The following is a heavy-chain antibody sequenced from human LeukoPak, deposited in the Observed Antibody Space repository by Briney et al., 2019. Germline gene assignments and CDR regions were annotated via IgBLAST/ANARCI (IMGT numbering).Heavy chain of an antibody. V-gene: IGHV3-30*18. CDR2: ISNDGSKK. J-gene: IGHJ4*02. Sequence: GGSLRLSCAASGFTFSSYGMHWVRQAPGKGLDWVAVISNDGSKKYYADSVKGRFTISRDNSKNTLSLQVSSLRTEDTAVYYCAKDRYSYAFEYSDSWGQGPLVTVSS. CDR1: GFTFSSYG. CDR3: AKDRYSYAFEYSDS. D-gene: IGHD5-18*01.